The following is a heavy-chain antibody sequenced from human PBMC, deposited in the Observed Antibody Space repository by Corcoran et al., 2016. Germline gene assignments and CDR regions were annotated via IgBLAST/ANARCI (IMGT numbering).Heavy chain of an antibody. CDR2: ISSSSSYI. V-gene: IGHV3-21*01. D-gene: IGHD4-17*01. CDR1: GFTFSSYS. Sequence: EVQLVESGGGLVKPGGSLRLSCAASGFTFSSYSMNWVRQAPGKGLEWVSSISSSSSYIYYADSVKGRFTISRDNAKNSLYLQMNSLRAEDTAVYYCARAAFGDYLVDYWGQGTLVTVSS. J-gene: IGHJ4*02. CDR3: ARAAFGDYLVDY.